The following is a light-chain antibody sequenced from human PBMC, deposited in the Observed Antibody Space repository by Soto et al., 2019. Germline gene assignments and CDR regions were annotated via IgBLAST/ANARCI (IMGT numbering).Light chain of an antibody. J-gene: IGKJ4*01. CDR3: QQLNTYPFT. V-gene: IGKV1-9*01. CDR1: QGISSY. Sequence: DIQLTQSPSFLSASVGDRVTITCRASQGISSYLAWYQQKPGKAPKLLIYAASTLQSGVPSRFSVSESGTEFTLTISSLQPEDFATYYCQQLNTYPFTFGGGTKVEIK. CDR2: AAS.